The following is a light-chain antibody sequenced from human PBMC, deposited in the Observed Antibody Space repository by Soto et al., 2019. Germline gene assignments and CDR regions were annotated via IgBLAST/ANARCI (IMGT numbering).Light chain of an antibody. V-gene: IGLV2-11*01. CDR3: SSHAGSFTLV. Sequence: QSALTQPRSVSGSPGQPVTIACTGTIRDVGAYNSVSWYQQHPGKAPKLLIYDVSKRPSGVPDRFSGSKSGYTASLTISGLQAEDEADYYCSSHAGSFTLVFGGGTKLTVL. CDR1: IRDVGAYNS. J-gene: IGLJ2*01. CDR2: DVS.